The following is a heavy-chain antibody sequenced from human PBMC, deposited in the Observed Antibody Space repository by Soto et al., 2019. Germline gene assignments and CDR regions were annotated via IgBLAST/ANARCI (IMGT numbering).Heavy chain of an antibody. CDR1: GFTFSSYD. D-gene: IGHD3-9*01. J-gene: IGHJ4*02. CDR3: ARGAYYDILTGYPEYYFDY. CDR2: IGTAGDP. Sequence: GGSLRLSCAASGFTFSSYDMHWVRQATGKGLEWVSAIGTAGDPYYPGSVKGRFTISRENAKNSLYLQMNSLRAGDTAVYYCARGAYYDILTGYPEYYFDYWGQGTLVTVSS. V-gene: IGHV3-13*05.